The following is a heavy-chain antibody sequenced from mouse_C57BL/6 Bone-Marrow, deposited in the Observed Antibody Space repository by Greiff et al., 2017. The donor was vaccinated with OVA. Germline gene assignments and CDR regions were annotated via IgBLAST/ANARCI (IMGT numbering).Heavy chain of an antibody. CDR3: AKGDDSNSYWYFDV. Sequence: QVQLQQPGAELVMPGASVKLSCKASGYTFTSYWMHWVKQRPGQGLEWIGELDPSDSYTNYNQKFKGKSTLTVDQTASTAYMQLSSLTSEDSAVYYCAKGDDSNSYWYFDVWGTGTTVTVSS. CDR1: GYTFTSYW. D-gene: IGHD2-5*01. CDR2: LDPSDSYT. J-gene: IGHJ1*03. V-gene: IGHV1-69*01.